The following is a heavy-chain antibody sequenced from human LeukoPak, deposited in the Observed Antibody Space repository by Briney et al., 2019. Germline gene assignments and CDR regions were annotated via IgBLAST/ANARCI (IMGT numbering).Heavy chain of an antibody. Sequence: GGSLRLSCSASVFTFSSYAMHCVRQAPGKGLEYVSAISSNGDTTYYADSVKGRFTISRDNSKNTLYLQMSGLRTEDTAVYYCVITVIAVAGTDCWGQGTLVTVSS. V-gene: IGHV3-64D*06. CDR2: ISSNGDTT. J-gene: IGHJ4*02. CDR3: VITVIAVAGTDC. CDR1: VFTFSSYA. D-gene: IGHD6-19*01.